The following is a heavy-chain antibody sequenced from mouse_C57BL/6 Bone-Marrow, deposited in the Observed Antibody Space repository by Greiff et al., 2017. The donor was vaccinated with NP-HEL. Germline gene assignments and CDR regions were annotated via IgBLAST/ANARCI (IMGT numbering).Heavy chain of an antibody. CDR2: ISSGGSYP. CDR1: GFTFSSYG. J-gene: IGHJ3*01. V-gene: IGHV5-6*01. D-gene: IGHD2-4*01. CDR3: ASPYEYDVAWFAY. Sequence: VQLQQSGGDLVKPGGSLKLSCAASGFTFSSYGMSWVRQTPDKRLEWVATISSGGSYPYYPASVKGRFTISRDNAKNTLYLQMSSLKSEDTAMYYCASPYEYDVAWFAYWGQGTLVTVSA.